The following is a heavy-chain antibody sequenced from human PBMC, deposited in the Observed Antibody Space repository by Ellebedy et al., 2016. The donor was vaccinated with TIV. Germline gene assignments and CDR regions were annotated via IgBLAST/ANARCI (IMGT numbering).Heavy chain of an antibody. Sequence: SQTLSLTCAISGDSVSSNSVAWNWIRQSPSRGLEWLGRTYYRSKWYYEYAPSVKSRITINPDTSKTQFSLQLTSVTPEDTAVYYCARGLLAVGVDSWGQGILVTVSS. CDR2: TYYRSKWYY. V-gene: IGHV6-1*01. CDR1: GDSVSSNSVA. D-gene: IGHD6-19*01. J-gene: IGHJ4*02. CDR3: ARGLLAVGVDS.